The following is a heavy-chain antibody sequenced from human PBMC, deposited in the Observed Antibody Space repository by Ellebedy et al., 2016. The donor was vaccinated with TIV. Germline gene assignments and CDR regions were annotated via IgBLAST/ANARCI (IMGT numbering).Heavy chain of an antibody. D-gene: IGHD1-26*01. CDR2: ISPDGRAT. J-gene: IGHJ4*02. CDR3: ARDLVSGSVPLGY. CDR1: GLTFSTFW. Sequence: PGGSLRLSCAASGLTFSTFWMHWVRQAPGRELVWLSRISPDGRATTYADSVKGRFTISRDNAKNTLYLQMNSLRAEDTAVYYCARDLVSGSVPLGYWGQGTLVTVSS. V-gene: IGHV3-74*01.